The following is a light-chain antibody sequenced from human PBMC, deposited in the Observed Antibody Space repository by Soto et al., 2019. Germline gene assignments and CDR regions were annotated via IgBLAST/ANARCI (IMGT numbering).Light chain of an antibody. CDR3: QQYNNWPPT. Sequence: EIAMTQSPATLSVSPGERATLSCRASQNVNSNLAWYQQKPGQAPRLLIYGASTRATGIPARFSGGGSGTEFTVTISSLQSEDFGVYYCQQYNNWPPTFGGGTKVEIK. CDR2: GAS. CDR1: QNVNSN. V-gene: IGKV3-15*01. J-gene: IGKJ4*01.